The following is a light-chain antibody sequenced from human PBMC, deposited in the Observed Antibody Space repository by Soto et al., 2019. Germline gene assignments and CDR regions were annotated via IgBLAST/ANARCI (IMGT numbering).Light chain of an antibody. V-gene: IGKV3-20*01. Sequence: EIVLTQSPGTLSLSPGERATLSCRASQRISSNYLAWYQQKPGQAPRVLIHGASSRATGIPDRFSGSGSGTDFTLTISRLEPEDFAMYYCHQYGSSPLTFGGGTKVDIK. CDR3: HQYGSSPLT. CDR1: QRISSNY. CDR2: GAS. J-gene: IGKJ4*01.